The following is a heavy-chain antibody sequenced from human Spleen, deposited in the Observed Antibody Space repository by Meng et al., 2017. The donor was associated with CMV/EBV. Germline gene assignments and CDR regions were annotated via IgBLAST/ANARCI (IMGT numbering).Heavy chain of an antibody. CDR1: VGTFSSYA. V-gene: IGHV1-69*05. CDR2: IIPIFGTA. CDR3: ARRGEYYDFWSGYYPTYYYGMDV. J-gene: IGHJ6*02. D-gene: IGHD3-3*01. Sequence: SVKVSCKASVGTFSSYAISWVRQAPGQGLEWMGGIIPIFGTANYAQKFQGRVTITTDESTSTAYMELSSLRSEDTAVYYCARRGEYYDFWSGYYPTYYYGMDVWGQGTTVTVSS.